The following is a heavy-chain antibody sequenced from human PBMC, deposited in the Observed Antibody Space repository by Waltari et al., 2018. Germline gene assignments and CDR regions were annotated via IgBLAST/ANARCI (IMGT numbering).Heavy chain of an antibody. Sequence: EVQLLESGGGLVQPGGSLRLSCAASALPFSSYAMRWVRQAPGKGLEWVATVGSGGSTYYADSVKGRFTISKDSPQNTLYLQMSSLRAEDTAVYYCARGSGYFFDYWGQGTLVTVSS. J-gene: IGHJ4*02. CDR1: ALPFSSYA. CDR2: VGSGGST. CDR3: ARGSGYFFDY. D-gene: IGHD1-1*01. V-gene: IGHV3-23*01.